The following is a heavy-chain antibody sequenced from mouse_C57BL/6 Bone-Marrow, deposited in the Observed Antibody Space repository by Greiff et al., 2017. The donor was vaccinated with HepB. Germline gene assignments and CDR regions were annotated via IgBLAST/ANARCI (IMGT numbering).Heavy chain of an antibody. J-gene: IGHJ3*01. CDR3: ARRPYYYGTWFAY. D-gene: IGHD1-1*01. Sequence: EVKLMESGGGLVKPGGSLKLSCAASGFTFSDYGMHWVRQAPEKGLEWVAYISSGSSTIYYADTVKGRFTISRDNAKNTLFLQMTSLRSEDTAMYYCARRPYYYGTWFAYWGQGTLVTVSA. V-gene: IGHV5-17*01. CDR2: ISSGSSTI. CDR1: GFTFSDYG.